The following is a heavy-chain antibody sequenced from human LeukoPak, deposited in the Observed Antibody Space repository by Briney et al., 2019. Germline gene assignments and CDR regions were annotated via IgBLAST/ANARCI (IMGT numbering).Heavy chain of an antibody. V-gene: IGHV3-23*01. J-gene: IGHJ4*02. D-gene: IGHD6-19*01. CDR3: AKGSGWYV. CDR2: NTSGGNT. CDR1: GFTFSSYA. Sequence: GGSLRLSCAASGFTFSSYAMTWVRQAPGKGLEWVSVNTSGGNTDYADPVKGRFTISRDNSKNTLYLQMNSLRAEDTAVYYCAKGSGWYVWGQGTLVTVFS.